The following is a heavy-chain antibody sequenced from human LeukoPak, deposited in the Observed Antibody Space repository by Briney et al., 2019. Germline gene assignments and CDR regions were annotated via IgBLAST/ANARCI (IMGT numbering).Heavy chain of an antibody. Sequence: RPGRSLRLSCAASGFTFSSYAIHWVRQAPGKGLEWVAVISYDGSSQYYADSVKGRFTISRDNSKNTLYLQMNSLRTEATAVYYGARFTQGLAPQNSPFDYWGQEPVVPVSS. CDR1: GFTFSSYA. V-gene: IGHV3-30-3*01. CDR3: ARFTQGLAPQNSPFDY. CDR2: ISYDGSSQ. D-gene: IGHD6-19*01. J-gene: IGHJ4*02.